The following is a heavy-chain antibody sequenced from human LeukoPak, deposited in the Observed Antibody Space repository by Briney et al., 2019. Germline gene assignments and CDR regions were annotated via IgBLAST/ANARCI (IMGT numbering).Heavy chain of an antibody. Sequence: GGSLRLSCAASGFTFSNAWMSWVRQAPGKGLEWVAYISSTSDYTKYADSVRGRFTISRDNAKNSMYLQLNSLRGEDAAVYYCARDRRYHDSSGYPFFDYWGQGTLITVSS. CDR3: ARDRRYHDSSGYPFFDY. V-gene: IGHV3-11*05. CDR1: GFTFSNAW. D-gene: IGHD3-22*01. J-gene: IGHJ4*02. CDR2: ISSTSDYT.